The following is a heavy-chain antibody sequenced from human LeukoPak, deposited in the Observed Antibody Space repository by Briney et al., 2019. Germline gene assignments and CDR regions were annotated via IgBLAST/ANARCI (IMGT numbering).Heavy chain of an antibody. D-gene: IGHD3-10*01. CDR3: ARVDYYVSGSASY. CDR1: GFTFSSYW. Sequence: PGGSLRLSCAASGFTFSSYWMSWVRQAPGKGLGWVANIKQDGSEKYYVDSVKGRFTISRDNAKNSLYLQMNSLRVEDTAVYYCARVDYYVSGSASYWGQGTLVTASS. CDR2: IKQDGSEK. J-gene: IGHJ4*02. V-gene: IGHV3-7*01.